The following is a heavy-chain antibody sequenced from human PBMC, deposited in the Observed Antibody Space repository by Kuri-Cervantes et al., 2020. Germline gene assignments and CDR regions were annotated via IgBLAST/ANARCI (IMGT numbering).Heavy chain of an antibody. CDR3: AREEIARRWLQLQSDYFDY. Sequence: GGSLRLSCAASGFTFSNSDMNWVRQAPGKGLEWVSGVSWSGSRTHYADSVKGRFIISRDNSRNFLYLQMNSLRAEDTAVYYCAREEIARRWLQLQSDYFDYWGQETLVTVSS. CDR1: GFTFSNSD. V-gene: IGHV3-19*01. J-gene: IGHJ4*02. CDR2: VSWSGSRT. D-gene: IGHD5-24*01.